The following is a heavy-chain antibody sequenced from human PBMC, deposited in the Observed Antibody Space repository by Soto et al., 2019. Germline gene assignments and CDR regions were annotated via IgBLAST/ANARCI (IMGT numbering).Heavy chain of an antibody. CDR1: GFPFSSNS. V-gene: IGHV3-30-3*01. J-gene: IGHJ4*02. D-gene: IGHD3-10*01. CDR2: IPYDGSIK. CDR3: AREWSTSGDLDY. Sequence: QVQLVESGGGGFQPGGSRRPSCQAPGFPFSSNSIQWVRQAPGKGLAWVAVIPYDGSIKYYADSVKGRFTISRDNSKNTAYLQMNSLRAEDTAVFYCAREWSTSGDLDYWGQGTLVIVSS.